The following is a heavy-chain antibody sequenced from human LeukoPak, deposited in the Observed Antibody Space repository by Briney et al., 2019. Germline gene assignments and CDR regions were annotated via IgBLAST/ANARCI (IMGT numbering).Heavy chain of an antibody. CDR2: IIPIFVTA. J-gene: IGHJ6*03. CDR1: GGTFSSYA. Sequence: SVKVSCKASGGTFSSYAISWVRQAPGQGLEWMGGIIPIFVTANYAQKFQGRVTITTDESTSTAYMELSSLRSEDTAVYYCARDGRGSSWPSYYYYYYMDVWGKGTTVTVSS. CDR3: ARDGRGSSWPSYYYYYYMDV. D-gene: IGHD6-13*01. V-gene: IGHV1-69*05.